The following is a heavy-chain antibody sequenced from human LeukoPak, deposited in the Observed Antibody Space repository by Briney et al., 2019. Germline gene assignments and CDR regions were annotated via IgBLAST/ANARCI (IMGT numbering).Heavy chain of an antibody. CDR3: ARGLPYYYYMDV. J-gene: IGHJ6*03. Sequence: GGSLRLSCAASGFTFSSYWMHRVRRAPGKGLVWVSRINSDGSSTSYADSVKGRFTISRDNAKNTLYLQMNSLRAEDTAVYYCARGLPYYYYMDVWGKGTTVTVSS. CDR1: GFTFSSYW. D-gene: IGHD4-11*01. CDR2: INSDGSST. V-gene: IGHV3-74*01.